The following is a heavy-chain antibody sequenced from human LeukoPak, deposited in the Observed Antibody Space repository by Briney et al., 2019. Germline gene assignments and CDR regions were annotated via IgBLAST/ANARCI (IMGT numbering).Heavy chain of an antibody. CDR1: GYTFTGYY. J-gene: IGHJ3*02. D-gene: IGHD2-2*01. V-gene: IGHV1-2*02. CDR2: INPNSGGT. Sequence: ASVKVSCKASGYTFTGYYMHWVRQAPGQGLEWMGWINPNSGGTNYAQKFQGRVTMTRDTSISTAHMELSRLRSDDTAVYYCAGDSGYCSSTSCYAFDIWGQGTMVTVSS. CDR3: AGDSGYCSSTSCYAFDI.